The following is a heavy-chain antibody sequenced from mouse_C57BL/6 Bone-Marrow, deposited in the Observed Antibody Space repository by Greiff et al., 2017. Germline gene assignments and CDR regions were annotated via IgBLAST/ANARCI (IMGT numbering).Heavy chain of an antibody. V-gene: IGHV5-17*01. CDR2: ISSGSSTV. J-gene: IGHJ2*01. CDR3: ERTIYYGNGNYFDY. Sequence: EVKLMESGGGLVKPGGSLKLSCAASGFTFSDYGMHWVRQAPEKGLEWVAYISSGSSTVYYADTVKGRFTISRDNAKNTLLLQMTSVRSEDTAMYYCERTIYYGNGNYFDYWGQGTTLTVSS. D-gene: IGHD2-1*01. CDR1: GFTFSDYG.